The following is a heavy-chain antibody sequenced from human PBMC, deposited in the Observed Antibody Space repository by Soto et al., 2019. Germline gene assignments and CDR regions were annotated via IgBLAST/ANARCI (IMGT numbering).Heavy chain of an antibody. CDR1: EFSFDDYA. D-gene: IGHD6-13*01. Sequence: EAQLLESGGDLVQPGGSLRLSCAASEFSFDDYAMSWVRQAPGKGLEWVSSITYTGVSTYYADSVKGRFTISRDNSRDTLFLQMHSLRAEDTAIYYGAKSSVWYPYFDSWGQGTLVTVSS. J-gene: IGHJ4*02. CDR2: ITYTGVST. V-gene: IGHV3-23*01. CDR3: AKSSVWYPYFDS.